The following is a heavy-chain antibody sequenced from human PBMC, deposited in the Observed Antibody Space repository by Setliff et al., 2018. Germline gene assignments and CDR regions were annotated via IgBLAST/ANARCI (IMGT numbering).Heavy chain of an antibody. J-gene: IGHJ3*02. V-gene: IGHV5-51*01. CDR3: ARPRTSSNPGSDSSDI. CDR2: IYPGDSDT. D-gene: IGHD6-13*01. Sequence: GESLKLSCKGSGYTFANYWIGWVRQMPGKGLEWMGIIYPGDSDTRYSPSFRGQVTIPADKSISTAYLLWSSLKASDTAMYYCARPRTSSNPGSDSSDIWGQGTLVTVSS. CDR1: GYTFANYW.